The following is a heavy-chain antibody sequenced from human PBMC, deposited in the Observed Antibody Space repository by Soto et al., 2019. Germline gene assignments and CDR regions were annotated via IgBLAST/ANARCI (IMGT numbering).Heavy chain of an antibody. CDR3: ARGEDY. J-gene: IGHJ4*02. CDR2: IFYSGTT. CDR1: GGYISSGDYY. Sequence: QVQLQESGPGLLKPSQTLALTCTVSGGYISSGDYYWSLIRQPPGKGLEWIGYIFYSGTTYCNPSLKSRAIISIDTSKNQFSLRLSSVTAADTAVYYCARGEDYWGQGTLVTVSS. V-gene: IGHV4-30-4*08.